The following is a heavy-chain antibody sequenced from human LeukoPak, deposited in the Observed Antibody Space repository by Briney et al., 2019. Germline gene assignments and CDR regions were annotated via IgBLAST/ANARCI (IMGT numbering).Heavy chain of an antibody. J-gene: IGHJ2*01. CDR1: GFTFSSYA. CDR3: AKTSSLKYGSGAHWYFDL. CDR2: ISYDGSNK. D-gene: IGHD3-10*01. V-gene: IGHV3-30*07. Sequence: GGSLRLSCAASGFTFSSYAMHWVRQAPGKGLEWVAVISYDGSNKYYADSVKGRFTISRDNSKNTLYLQMNSLRAEDTAVYYCAKTSSLKYGSGAHWYFDLWGRGTLVTVSS.